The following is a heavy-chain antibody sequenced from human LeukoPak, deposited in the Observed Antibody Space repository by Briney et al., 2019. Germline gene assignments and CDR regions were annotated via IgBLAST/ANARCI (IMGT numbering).Heavy chain of an antibody. V-gene: IGHV3-7*01. D-gene: IGHD6-13*01. Sequence: GGSLRLSCAASGFTFSSYWMSWVRQAPGKGLEWVANIKQDGSEKYYVDSVKGRFTISRDNAKNSLYLQMNSLRAEDTAVYYCARELHEQQLVEYVDYWGQGTLVTVSS. J-gene: IGHJ4*02. CDR3: ARELHEQQLVEYVDY. CDR1: GFTFSSYW. CDR2: IKQDGSEK.